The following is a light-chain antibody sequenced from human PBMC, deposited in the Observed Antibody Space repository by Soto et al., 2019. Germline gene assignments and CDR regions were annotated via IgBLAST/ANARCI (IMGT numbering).Light chain of an antibody. CDR3: ISYTDRQSYL. Sequence: QSALTQPASVSGSPGQSITISCTGTSSDIGGYNSVSWYQQHPGKAPKLVIYAVSNRPSGVSSRFSGSKSGNTASLTMSGLQAEDEATYYCISYTDRQSYLFGTGTKLTVL. CDR1: SSDIGGYNS. J-gene: IGLJ1*01. CDR2: AVS. V-gene: IGLV2-14*01.